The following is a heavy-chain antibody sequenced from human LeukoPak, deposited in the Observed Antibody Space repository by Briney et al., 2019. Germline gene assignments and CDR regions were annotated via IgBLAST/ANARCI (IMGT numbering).Heavy chain of an antibody. V-gene: IGHV4-34*01. J-gene: IGHJ4*02. CDR2: INHSGST. CDR1: GGSLRGYY. CDR3: ARGGAGRAGN. D-gene: IGHD3-10*01. Sequence: SETLSLTCAVYGGSLRGYYWSGIRQPPREGLEWIGEINHSGSTNYNPSLKSRVTISLDTSKNQFSLKLSSVTAADTAVYYCARGGAGRAGNWGQGTLVTVSS.